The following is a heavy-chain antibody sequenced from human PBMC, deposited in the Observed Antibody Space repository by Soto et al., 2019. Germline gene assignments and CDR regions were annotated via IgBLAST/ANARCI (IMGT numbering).Heavy chain of an antibody. D-gene: IGHD3-22*01. J-gene: IGHJ4*02. V-gene: IGHV4-30-2*01. CDR2: IYHSGST. CDR1: GGSISSGGYS. CDR3: ARLKIVALTFDY. Sequence: SETLSLTCAVSGGSISSGGYSWSWIRQPPGKGLEWIGYIYHSGSTYYNPSLKSRVTISVDRSKNQFSLKLSSVTAADTAVYYCARLKIVALTFDYWGQGTMVTVSS.